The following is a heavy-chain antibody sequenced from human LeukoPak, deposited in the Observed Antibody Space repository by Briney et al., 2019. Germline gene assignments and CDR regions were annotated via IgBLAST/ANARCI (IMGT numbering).Heavy chain of an antibody. CDR1: GFTVSSNY. V-gene: IGHV3-53*04. CDR2: IYSGGST. CDR3: ARDIVVVPAAKPYYYGMDV. D-gene: IGHD2-2*01. Sequence: PGGSLRLSCAASGFTVSSNYMSWVRQAPGKGLEWVSVIYSGGSTYYADSVKGRFTISRHNSKNTLYLQMNSLRAEDTAVYYCARDIVVVPAAKPYYYGMDVWGQGTTVTVSS. J-gene: IGHJ6*02.